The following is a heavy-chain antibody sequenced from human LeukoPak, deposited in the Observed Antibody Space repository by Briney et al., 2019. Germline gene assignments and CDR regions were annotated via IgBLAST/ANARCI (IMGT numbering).Heavy chain of an antibody. D-gene: IGHD6-19*01. CDR3: GRDQGGSIGWYGDC. CDR2: ISNDGTNK. J-gene: IGHJ4*02. CDR1: GFTFSSYA. V-gene: IGHV3-30*04. Sequence: SGGSLRLSCAASGFTFSSYAMDWVRQAPGKGLEWVAFISNDGTNKYYADSVKGRFTISRDNSKNTLYLQMNSLRAEDTAVYYCGRDQGGSIGWYGDCWGQGTLVTVSS.